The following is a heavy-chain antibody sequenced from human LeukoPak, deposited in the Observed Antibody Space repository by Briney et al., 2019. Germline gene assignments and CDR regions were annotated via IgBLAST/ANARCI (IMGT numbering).Heavy chain of an antibody. V-gene: IGHV3-21*01. CDR3: ARDAACSSTSSYGIEV. CDR2: ISSSSSSI. CDR1: GFTFSSYS. Sequence: GGSLRLSCAASGFTFSSYSMNWVRQAPGKGLEWVSYISSSSSSIYYADSVKGRFTISRDNAKNSLYLQMNSLRAEATAVYYCARDAACSSTSSYGIEVWGQGATVTVSS. J-gene: IGHJ6*02. D-gene: IGHD2-2*01.